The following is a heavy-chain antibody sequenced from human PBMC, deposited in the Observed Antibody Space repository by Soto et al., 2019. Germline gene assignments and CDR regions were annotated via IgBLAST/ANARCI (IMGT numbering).Heavy chain of an antibody. CDR2: IIPIFGTA. V-gene: IGHV1-69*01. J-gene: IGHJ6*02. D-gene: IGHD3-3*01. Sequence: QVQLVQSGAEVKKPGSSVKVSCKASGGNFSSYAISWVRQAPGQGLEWMGGIIPIFGTANYAQKFQGRVTITADESTSKAYMELGSLGSEDTAVYYCARVAVLRFLEWLSGYYYYGMDVWGQGTTVTVSS. CDR3: ARVAVLRFLEWLSGYYYYGMDV. CDR1: GGNFSSYA.